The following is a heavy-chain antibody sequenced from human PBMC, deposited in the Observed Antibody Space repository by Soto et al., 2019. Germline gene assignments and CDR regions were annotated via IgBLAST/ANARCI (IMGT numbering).Heavy chain of an antibody. Sequence: EVQLVQSGAEVKKPGESLKISCKGSGYSFITYWIGWVRQMPGEGLEWVAMIYPGDSQIRYSPSFEGQVTISADKSIRTAYLQWSSVKASDTAMYYCATTDWSFDYWGQGTLVTVSS. D-gene: IGHD3-9*01. CDR3: ATTDWSFDY. CDR1: GYSFITYW. J-gene: IGHJ4*02. CDR2: IYPGDSQI. V-gene: IGHV5-51*03.